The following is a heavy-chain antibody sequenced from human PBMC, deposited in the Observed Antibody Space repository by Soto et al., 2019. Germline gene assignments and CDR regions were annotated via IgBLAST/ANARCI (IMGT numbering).Heavy chain of an antibody. D-gene: IGHD1-26*01. CDR3: ARVGSGSYYAAYFDY. J-gene: IGHJ4*02. V-gene: IGHV3-21*01. CDR1: GFTFSSYS. CDR2: ISSSSSYI. Sequence: EVQLVESGGGLVKPGGSLRLSCAASGFTFSSYSMNWVRQAPGKGLEWVSSISSSSSYIYYADSVKGRFTISRDNAKNPLNLQMNSLRAEDTAVYYCARVGSGSYYAAYFDYWGQGTLVTVSS.